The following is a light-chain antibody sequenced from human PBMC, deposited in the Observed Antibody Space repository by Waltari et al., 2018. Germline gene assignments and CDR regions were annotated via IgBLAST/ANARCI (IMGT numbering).Light chain of an antibody. CDR2: RNT. CDR3: QSADDSGDHVL. V-gene: IGLV3-25*03. J-gene: IGLJ2*01. CDR1: ELAAKY. Sequence: SPGLTQPPSVSVSPGQTAIITCSGDELAAKYIYWFKQKPGQAPVVVIRRNTGRPSGIPERFSASDSGTTGTLVISGVQAEDEAEYYCQSADDSGDHVLFGGGTKLTVL.